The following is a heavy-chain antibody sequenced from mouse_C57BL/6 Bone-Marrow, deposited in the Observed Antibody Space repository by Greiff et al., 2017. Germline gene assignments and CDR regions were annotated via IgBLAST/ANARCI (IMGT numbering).Heavy chain of an antibody. CDR2: LDPHSGDT. CDR1: GYTFTSYW. J-gene: IGHJ3*01. D-gene: IGHD1-1*01. CDR3: ARSYYGSIPFAY. Sequence: QVQLQQPGAELVKPGASVKLSCKASGYTFTSYWMHWVKQRPGRGLEWIGRLDPHSGDTNYNGKFKGKATLTADTSSSTAYMQLSSLTSEDSAVYFCARSYYGSIPFAYWGQGTLVTVSA. V-gene: IGHV1-62-3*01.